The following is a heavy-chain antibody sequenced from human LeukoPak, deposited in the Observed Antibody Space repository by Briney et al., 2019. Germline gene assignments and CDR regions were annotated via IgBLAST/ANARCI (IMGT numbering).Heavy chain of an antibody. Sequence: SETLSLTCTVSGGSISSGGYYWSWIRQPPGKGLEWIGYIYHSGSTYYNPSLKSRVTISVDRSENQFSLKLSSVTAADTAVYYCARGGVKVPLLGMDVWGQGTTVTVSS. CDR3: ARGGVKVPLLGMDV. CDR1: GGSISSGGYY. D-gene: IGHD2/OR15-2a*01. V-gene: IGHV4-30-2*01. J-gene: IGHJ6*02. CDR2: IYHSGST.